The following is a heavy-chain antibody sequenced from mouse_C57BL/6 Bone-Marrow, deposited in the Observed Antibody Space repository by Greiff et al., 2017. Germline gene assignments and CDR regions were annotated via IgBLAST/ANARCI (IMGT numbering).Heavy chain of an antibody. CDR2: INPSSGYT. J-gene: IGHJ3*01. Sequence: QVQLQQSGAELARPGASVKMSCKASGYTFTSYTMHWVKQRPGQGLEWIGYINPSSGYTKYNQKFKDKATLTADKSSSTSYMQLSSLTSEYSAVXYCAGGGYYGSSPFAYWGQGTLVTVSA. D-gene: IGHD1-1*01. V-gene: IGHV1-4*01. CDR3: AGGGYYGSSPFAY. CDR1: GYTFTSYT.